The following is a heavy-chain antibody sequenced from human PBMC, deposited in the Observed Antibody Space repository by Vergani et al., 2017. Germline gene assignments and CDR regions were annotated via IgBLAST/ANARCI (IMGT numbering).Heavy chain of an antibody. D-gene: IGHD3-22*01. CDR3: ARGYHFDNSGYRNVLDI. J-gene: IGHJ3*02. CDR1: GYIFTGYY. V-gene: IGHV1-2*02. Sequence: QVQHVQSGAEVKKPGASMKVSCKTSGYIFTGYYMHWVRLAPGQGLEWMGGINPKSGDTKYAQKFQGRVTMTRDTSINTAYMKLSRLRGDDTAVYYCARGYHFDNSGYRNVLDIWGQGTMVTVSA. CDR2: INPKSGDT.